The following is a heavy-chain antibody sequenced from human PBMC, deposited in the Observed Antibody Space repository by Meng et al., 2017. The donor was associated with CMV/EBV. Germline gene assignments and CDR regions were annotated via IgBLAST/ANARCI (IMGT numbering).Heavy chain of an antibody. CDR1: GFTFSSYE. D-gene: IGHD3-3*01. CDR3: ARPHQTSGYYESYYYGMDV. Sequence: GESLKISCAASGFTFSSYEMNWVRQAPGKGLEWVSSISSSSSYIYYADSVKGRFTISRDNAKNSLYLQMNSLRAEDTAVYYCARPHQTSGYYESYYYGMDVWGQGTTVTVSS. J-gene: IGHJ6*02. CDR2: ISSSSSYI. V-gene: IGHV3-21*01.